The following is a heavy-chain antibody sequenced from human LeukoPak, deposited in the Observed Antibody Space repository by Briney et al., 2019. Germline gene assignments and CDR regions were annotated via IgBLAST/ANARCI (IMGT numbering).Heavy chain of an antibody. Sequence: GGSLRLSCAASGFTFRSYWVHWVRQAPGKGLVWVSRTNSDGSSTDYADSVKGRFTISRDNAKNMLHLQMNSLRAEDTAVHYCARAPGGSGYDYYFDYWGQGTLVTVSS. D-gene: IGHD5-12*01. J-gene: IGHJ4*02. CDR2: TNSDGSST. V-gene: IGHV3-74*01. CDR3: ARAPGGSGYDYYFDY. CDR1: GFTFRSYW.